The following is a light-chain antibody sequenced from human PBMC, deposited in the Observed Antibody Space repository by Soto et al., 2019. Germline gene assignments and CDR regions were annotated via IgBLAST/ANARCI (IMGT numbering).Light chain of an antibody. CDR1: SSNIGAGYD. CDR2: GNS. V-gene: IGLV1-40*01. Sequence: QSVLTQPPSVSGAPGQRVTISCTGSSSNIGAGYDVHWYQQLPGTAPKLLIYGNSNRPSGVPDRFSGSKSGTSASLAITGLQAEDEADYYCQYYDSSLSGCVFGGGTQLTVL. CDR3: QYYDSSLSGCV. J-gene: IGLJ7*01.